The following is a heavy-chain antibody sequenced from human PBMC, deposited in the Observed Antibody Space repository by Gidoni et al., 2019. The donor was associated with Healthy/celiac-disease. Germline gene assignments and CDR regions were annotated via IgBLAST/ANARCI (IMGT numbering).Heavy chain of an antibody. CDR2: IIPILGIA. J-gene: IGHJ4*02. CDR3: ARSPLAVAGFNFDY. V-gene: IGHV1-69*04. D-gene: IGHD6-19*01. CDR1: GGTFSSYA. Sequence: QVKLVQSGAEVKKPGSSVKVSCKASGGTFSSYAISWVRQAPGQGLEWMGRIIPILGIANYAQKFQGRVTITADKSTSTAYMELSSLRSEDTAVYYCARSPLAVAGFNFDYWGQGTLVTVSS.